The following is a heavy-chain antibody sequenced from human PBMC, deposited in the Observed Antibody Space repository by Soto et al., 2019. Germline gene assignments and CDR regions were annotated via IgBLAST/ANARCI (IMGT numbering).Heavy chain of an antibody. CDR2: IYYSGST. V-gene: IGHV4-59*01. CDR3: ARGTWAYDSVTGYSTYPGPHGG. D-gene: IGHD3-9*01. Sequence: PSETLSLTCTVSGGSISSYYWSWIRQPPGKGLEWIGYIYYSGSTNYNPSLKSRVTISVDTSKHQFSLKLSSVTAADTAVYYCARGTWAYDSVTGYSTYPGPHGGWAKGSTVTVSS. CDR1: GGSISSYY. J-gene: IGHJ6*04.